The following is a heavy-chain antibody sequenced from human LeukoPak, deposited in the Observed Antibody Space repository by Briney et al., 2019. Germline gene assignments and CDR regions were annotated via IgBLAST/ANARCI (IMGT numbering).Heavy chain of an antibody. CDR2: IYYSGST. V-gene: IGHV4-59*01. CDR3: VRSSPLHDAFDI. Sequence: SETLSLTCTVSGGSISSYYWSWIRQPPGKGLEWIGYIYYSGSTNYNPPLKSRVTISVDTSKNQFSLKLSSVTAVDTAVYYCVRSSPLHDAFDIWGQGTMVTVSS. J-gene: IGHJ3*02. CDR1: GGSISSYY.